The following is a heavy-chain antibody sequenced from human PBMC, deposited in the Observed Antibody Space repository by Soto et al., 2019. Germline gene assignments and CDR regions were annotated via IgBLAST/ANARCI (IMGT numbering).Heavy chain of an antibody. V-gene: IGHV5-51*01. CDR1: GYSFTSFC. Sequence: PGESLKISCKGSGYSFTSFCIGWVRQMPGKGLEWMGIIYPGDSDTRYSPSFQGQVTISADKSISTAYLQWSSLKASDTAMYYCARVPNYCSSTSCTNWFDPWGQGTLVTVSS. J-gene: IGHJ5*02. CDR3: ARVPNYCSSTSCTNWFDP. D-gene: IGHD2-2*01. CDR2: IYPGDSDT.